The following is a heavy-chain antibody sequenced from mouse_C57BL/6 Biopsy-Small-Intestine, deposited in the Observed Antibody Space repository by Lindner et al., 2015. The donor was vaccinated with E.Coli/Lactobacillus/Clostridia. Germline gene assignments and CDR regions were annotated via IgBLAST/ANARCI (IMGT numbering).Heavy chain of an antibody. CDR1: GFSFNTYA. CDR3: VREGTVVDY. CDR2: IRSKSNNYAT. V-gene: IGHV10-1*01. Sequence: VQLQESGGGLVQPKGSLKLSCAASGFSFNTYAMNWVRQAPGKGLEWVARIRSKSNNYATYYADSVKGRFTISRGDSESMLYLQMNNLKTEDTAMYYCVREGTVVDYWGQGTTLTVSS. J-gene: IGHJ2*01. D-gene: IGHD1-1*01.